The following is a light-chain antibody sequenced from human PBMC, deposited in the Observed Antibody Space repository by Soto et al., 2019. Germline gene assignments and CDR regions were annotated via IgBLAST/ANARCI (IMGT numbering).Light chain of an antibody. CDR1: QSISSW. CDR2: KAS. Sequence: DIQVTQSPSTLSASVGDRVTITCRASQSISSWLAWYQQKPGKAPKVLIYKASSLESGVPSRFSGSGSGTEFTLTISSLQPDDFATYYCQQYNSNLWTFGQGTKVEIK. CDR3: QQYNSNLWT. V-gene: IGKV1-5*03. J-gene: IGKJ1*01.